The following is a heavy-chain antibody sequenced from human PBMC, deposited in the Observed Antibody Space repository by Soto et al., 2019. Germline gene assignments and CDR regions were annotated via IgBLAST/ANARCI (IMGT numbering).Heavy chain of an antibody. V-gene: IGHV3-74*01. D-gene: IGHD5-18*01. Sequence: EVQLVESGGGLVQPGGSLRLSCAASGFTSSYFHWVRQPPGKGLVWVSRINSDGSSTSYADSLKGRFSISRDNAKNTLYLQMYSSRAEDTAVYYCARGRHGYSYGDSWGQGTLVTVSS. CDR1: GFTSSYF. J-gene: IGHJ5*01. CDR2: INSDGSST. CDR3: ARGRHGYSYGDS.